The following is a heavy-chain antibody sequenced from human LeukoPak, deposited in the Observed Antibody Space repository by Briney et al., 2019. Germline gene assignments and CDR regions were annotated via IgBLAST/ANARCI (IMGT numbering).Heavy chain of an antibody. CDR1: GFTFSSYA. J-gene: IGHJ4*02. V-gene: IGHV3-23*01. D-gene: IGHD4-23*01. CDR3: AKDPTVVRFHFDY. CDR2: ISGSGGST. Sequence: PGGSLRLSCAASGFTFSSYAMDWVRQAPGKGLEWVSGISGSGGSTYYADSVKGRFTISRDNSKNTLYLQMSSLRAEDTALYYCAKDPTVVRFHFDYWGQGTLVTVSS.